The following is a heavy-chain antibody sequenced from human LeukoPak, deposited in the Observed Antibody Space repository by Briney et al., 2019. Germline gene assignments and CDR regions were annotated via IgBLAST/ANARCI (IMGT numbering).Heavy chain of an antibody. CDR2: ISISAGST. J-gene: IGHJ4*02. Sequence: GGSLRLSCAASGFTFSSYAMSWARQAPGKGLEWVSVISISAGSTYYADSVKGRFTISRDNSKNTLYLQMNSLRVDDTAVYYRAKSSGDLWNGAFDYWGQGNLVTVSS. CDR3: AKSSGDLWNGAFDY. V-gene: IGHV3-23*01. D-gene: IGHD3-3*01. CDR1: GFTFSSYA.